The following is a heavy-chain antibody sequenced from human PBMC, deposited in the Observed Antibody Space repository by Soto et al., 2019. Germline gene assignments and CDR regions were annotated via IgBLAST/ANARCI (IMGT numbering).Heavy chain of an antibody. Sequence: SGPTLVNPTQTLTLTCTFSGFSLSSSGVGVGWIRQPPGKALEWLALVYWDDDKRYSPSLKTRLTINKDTSKNQVVLTMTNVDPVDTGTYYCAHRDSRSAGRGLDAWGPGTTVTVSS. J-gene: IGHJ6*02. CDR1: GFSLSSSGVG. V-gene: IGHV2-5*02. CDR2: VYWDDDK. D-gene: IGHD6-6*01. CDR3: AHRDSRSAGRGLDA.